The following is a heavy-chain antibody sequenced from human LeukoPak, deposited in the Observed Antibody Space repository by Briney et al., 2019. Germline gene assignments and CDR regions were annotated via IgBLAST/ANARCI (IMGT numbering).Heavy chain of an antibody. CDR2: INPNSGGT. V-gene: IGHV1-2*02. Sequence: ASVKVSCKVSGYTLTELSMHWVRQAPGQGLEWMGWINPNSGGTKDAQKFQGRVTMTRDTSTSTAYMELSSLRSDDTAVYYCARENSSDWYGYWGQGTLVTVSS. CDR1: GYTLTELS. J-gene: IGHJ4*02. D-gene: IGHD6-19*01. CDR3: ARENSSDWYGY.